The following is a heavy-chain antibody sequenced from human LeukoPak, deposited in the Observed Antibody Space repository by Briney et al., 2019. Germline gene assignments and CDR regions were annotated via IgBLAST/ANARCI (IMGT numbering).Heavy chain of an antibody. D-gene: IGHD3-16*01. CDR3: ARDGQPRRGEYYFDY. Sequence: SETLSLTCAVYGGSFRGHYWSWIRQPPGKGLEWIGEINHSGSTNYNPSLESRVTISVDTSKNQFSLKLSSVTAADTAVYYCARDGQPRRGEYYFDYWGQGTLVTVSS. V-gene: IGHV4-34*01. J-gene: IGHJ4*02. CDR1: GGSFRGHY. CDR2: INHSGST.